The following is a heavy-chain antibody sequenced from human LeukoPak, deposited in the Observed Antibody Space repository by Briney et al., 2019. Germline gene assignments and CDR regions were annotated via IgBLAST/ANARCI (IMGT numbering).Heavy chain of an antibody. J-gene: IGHJ4*02. Sequence: GASVKVSCKASGGTFSSYAISWVRQAPGQGLEWMGRIIPILGIANYAQKFQGRVTITADKSTSTAYMELSSLRSEDTAVYYCASAFRPPRGFDYWGQGTLVTVSS. D-gene: IGHD1-14*01. V-gene: IGHV1-69*04. CDR1: GGTFSSYA. CDR2: IIPILGIA. CDR3: ASAFRPPRGFDY.